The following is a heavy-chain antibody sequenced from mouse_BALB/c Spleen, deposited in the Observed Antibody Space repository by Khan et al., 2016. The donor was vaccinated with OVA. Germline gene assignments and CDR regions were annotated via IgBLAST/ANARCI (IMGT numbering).Heavy chain of an antibody. CDR1: GYTFTSYW. CDR3: ARIKKIVATYFDY. J-gene: IGHJ2*01. Sequence: QVQLQQSGAELVKAGASVKMSGKASGYTFTSYWMHWVKQRLGQGLEWFAETNPTNGRTYYNEKFKSKATLTVDKSSSTAYMLLSGPTFEDSAVYYCARIKKIVATYFDYWGQGTTLTVSS. CDR2: TNPTNGRT. V-gene: IGHV1S81*02. D-gene: IGHD1-1*01.